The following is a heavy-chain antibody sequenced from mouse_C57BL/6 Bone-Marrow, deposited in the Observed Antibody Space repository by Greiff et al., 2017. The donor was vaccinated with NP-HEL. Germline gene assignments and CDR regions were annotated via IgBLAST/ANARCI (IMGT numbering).Heavy chain of an antibody. CDR2: IYPRSGNT. CDR1: GYTFTSYG. CDR3: ARRITTVVARDYFDY. D-gene: IGHD1-1*01. J-gene: IGHJ2*01. V-gene: IGHV1-81*01. Sequence: VQLQQSGAELARPGASVKLSCKASGYTFTSYGISWVKQRTGQGLEWIGEIYPRSGNTYYNEKFKGKATLTADKSSSTAYMELRSLTSEDSAVYFCARRITTVVARDYFDYWGQGTTLTVSS.